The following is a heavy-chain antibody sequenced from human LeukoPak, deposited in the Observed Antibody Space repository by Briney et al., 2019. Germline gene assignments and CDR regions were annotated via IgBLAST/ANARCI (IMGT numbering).Heavy chain of an antibody. CDR3: ARDLPTGTYRAYFDN. D-gene: IGHD1-26*01. V-gene: IGHV3-48*03. CDR1: GFIFSNYE. J-gene: IGHJ4*02. Sequence: AGGSLRLSCAGSGFIFSNYEMNWVRQAPGKGLEWVSYISGTGGDIYYADSVKGRFTISRDNAEKSVYLQMNSLRAEDTAVYYCARDLPTGTYRAYFDNWGQGTLVTVSS. CDR2: ISGTGGDI.